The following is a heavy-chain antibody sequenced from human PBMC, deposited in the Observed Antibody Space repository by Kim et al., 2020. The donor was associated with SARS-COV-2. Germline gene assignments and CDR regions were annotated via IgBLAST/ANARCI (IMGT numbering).Heavy chain of an antibody. Sequence: SDNPSLKSRVTISVDTSKNQFYLKLSSVTAADTAVYYCARSSGSYSEIDYWGQGTLVTVSS. V-gene: IGHV4-39*01. CDR3: ARSSGSYSEIDY. J-gene: IGHJ4*02. D-gene: IGHD1-26*01.